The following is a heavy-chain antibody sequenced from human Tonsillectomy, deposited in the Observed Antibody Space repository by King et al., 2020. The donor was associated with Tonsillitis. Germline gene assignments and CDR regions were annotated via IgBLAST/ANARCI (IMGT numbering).Heavy chain of an antibody. D-gene: IGHD4-17*01. V-gene: IGHV2-5*01. J-gene: IGHJ3*02. CDR1: GFSLSTSGVG. Sequence: ITLKESGPTLVKPTQTLTLTCTFSGFSLSTSGVGVGWIRQPPGKALEWLALIYWNDDKRYSPSLKSRLTITKDTSKNEAGLTMTNMDPVDTATYSCAHRSGADYGDYWGVGAFDIWGQGTMVTVSS. CDR2: IYWNDDK. CDR3: AHRSGADYGDYWGVGAFDI.